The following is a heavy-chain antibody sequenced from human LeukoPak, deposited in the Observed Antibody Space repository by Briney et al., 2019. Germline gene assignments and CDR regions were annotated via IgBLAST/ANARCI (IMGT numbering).Heavy chain of an antibody. CDR2: INPKSGGT. CDR3: ARASSSWYVPASFDY. J-gene: IGHJ4*02. D-gene: IGHD6-13*01. Sequence: ASVKVSCKASGYTFSGYYMHWVRQAPGQGLEWMGWINPKSGGTNYAQKFQGRVTMTRDTSISTAYMELSRLRSDDTAVYYCARASSSWYVPASFDYWGQGTLVTVSS. V-gene: IGHV1-2*02. CDR1: GYTFSGYY.